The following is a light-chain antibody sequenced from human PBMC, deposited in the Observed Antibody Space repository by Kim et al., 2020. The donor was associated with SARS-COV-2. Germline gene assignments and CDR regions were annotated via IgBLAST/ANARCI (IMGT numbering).Light chain of an antibody. Sequence: PGGGATLSCRANQSISTHLAWYQQTPGQAPRLLIYHASTRASGIPARFSGSGSGTEFTLTISSLQSEDFAVYYCQQYNNWPLTWTFGQGTKVDIK. J-gene: IGKJ1*01. V-gene: IGKV3-15*01. CDR2: HAS. CDR1: QSISTH. CDR3: QQYNNWPLTWT.